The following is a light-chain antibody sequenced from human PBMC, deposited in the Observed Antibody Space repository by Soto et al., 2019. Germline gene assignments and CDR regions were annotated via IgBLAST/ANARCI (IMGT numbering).Light chain of an antibody. CDR3: AAWDDSLNGVV. Sequence: QSVLTQPPSASGTPGQRVTLSCSGSSSNIGGNPVNWYQQLPGTAPKLLSYSNNQRTSGVPDRFSGSKSGTSASLAISGLQSEYEADYYCAAWDDSLNGVVFGGGTKLTVL. J-gene: IGLJ2*01. CDR1: SSNIGGNP. V-gene: IGLV1-44*01. CDR2: SNN.